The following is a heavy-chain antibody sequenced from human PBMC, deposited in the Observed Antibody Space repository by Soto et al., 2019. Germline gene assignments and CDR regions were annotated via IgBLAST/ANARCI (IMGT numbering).Heavy chain of an antibody. CDR2: MEPSSGKT. V-gene: IGHV1-8*01. CDR1: GYSFTSLD. D-gene: IGHD3-10*01. J-gene: IGHJ4*02. CDR3: ARGVTAGVDY. Sequence: ASVKVSCKASGYSFTSLDINWVRQTTGQGLEWMGWMEPSSGKTGYAQRFQDRVTMTRDTSINTAYMELRSLTSDDTAFYYCARGVTAGVDYWGQGAMVTVSS.